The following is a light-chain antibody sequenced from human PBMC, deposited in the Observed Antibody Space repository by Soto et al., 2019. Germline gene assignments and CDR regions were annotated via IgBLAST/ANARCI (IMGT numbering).Light chain of an antibody. Sequence: DIQMTQSPSTLSASVGDRVTITCRASQSIGRFLAWYQHQPGKAPKLLIYDASTLESGVPSRFSGTGYGTEFTFSITRLQPEDFGTYYCQQCYMGWRFRKGAKVHI. CDR3: QQCYMGWR. CDR1: QSIGRF. J-gene: IGKJ1*01. V-gene: IGKV1-5*01. CDR2: DAS.